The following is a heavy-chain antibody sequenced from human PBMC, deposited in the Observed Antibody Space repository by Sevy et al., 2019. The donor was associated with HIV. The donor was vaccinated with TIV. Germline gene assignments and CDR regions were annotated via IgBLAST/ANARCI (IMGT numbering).Heavy chain of an antibody. J-gene: IGHJ6*02. V-gene: IGHV3-9*01. CDR3: AKAQYGSGSYYIYYYYYGMDV. CDR2: ISWNSGSI. CDR1: GFTFDDYA. Sequence: GGSLRLSCAASGFTFDDYAMHWVRQAPGKGLEWVSGISWNSGSIGYADSVKGRFTISRDNAKNSLYLQMNSLRAEDTALYYCAKAQYGSGSYYIYYYYYGMDVWGQGTTVTVS. D-gene: IGHD3-10*01.